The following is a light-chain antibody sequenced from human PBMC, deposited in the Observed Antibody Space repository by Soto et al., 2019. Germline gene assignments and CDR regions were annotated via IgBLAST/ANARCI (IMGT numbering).Light chain of an antibody. V-gene: IGKV1-39*01. CDR2: AAS. CDR3: QQTYSTPRT. CDR1: QSISTY. Sequence: DIQMTQSPSSLSASVGDRVTITCRASQSISTYLNWYQQTPGKAPKLLIYAASSLQSGVPSRFSGSGSGTDFTLTISSLQPEDFATYYCQQTYSTPRTVGGGTKVEI. J-gene: IGKJ4*01.